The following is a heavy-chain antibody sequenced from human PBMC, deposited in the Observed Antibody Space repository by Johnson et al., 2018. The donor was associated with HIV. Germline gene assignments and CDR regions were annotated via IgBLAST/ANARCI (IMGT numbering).Heavy chain of an antibody. V-gene: IGHV3-66*01. CDR3: AKDLRRSLGPGAFDI. J-gene: IGHJ3*02. CDR1: GSIVNSNY. Sequence: VQLVESGGGVVQPVGSLRLSCASSGSIVNSNYMRCVRKSPGMGREWLSVPSRGRTTSSPDSVQGRFRISRDNAKNTLYLHMNRLRAEETAVYYCAKDLRRSLGPGAFDIGGQGTMVTVSS. CDR2: PSRGRTT. D-gene: IGHD6-13*01.